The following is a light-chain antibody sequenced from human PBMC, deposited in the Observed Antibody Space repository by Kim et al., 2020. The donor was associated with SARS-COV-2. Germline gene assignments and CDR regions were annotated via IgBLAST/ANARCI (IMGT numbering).Light chain of an antibody. J-gene: IGLJ1*01. Sequence: PSQRGTISCSRGSSTLGRNYLFWYQQPPGTAPKLLIYSNDQRPSGVPDRFSGSKSGTSASLAISGLRSDDEADYFCATWDDSLKVFGTGTKVTVL. CDR2: SND. V-gene: IGLV1-47*01. CDR3: ATWDDSLKV. CDR1: SSTLGRNY.